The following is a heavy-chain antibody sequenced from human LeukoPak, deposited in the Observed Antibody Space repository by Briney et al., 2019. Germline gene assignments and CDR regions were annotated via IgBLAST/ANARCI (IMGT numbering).Heavy chain of an antibody. CDR3: ARVLTEYSSSFHY. D-gene: IGHD6-6*01. Sequence: GGSLRLSCAASGFTFSSYSMNWVRQAPGKGLEWVSYISSSSSTIYYADSVKGRFTISRDNAKNSLYLQMNSLRAEDTAVYYCARVLTEYSSSFHYWGQGTLVTVSS. CDR1: GFTFSSYS. CDR2: ISSSSSTI. V-gene: IGHV3-48*01. J-gene: IGHJ4*02.